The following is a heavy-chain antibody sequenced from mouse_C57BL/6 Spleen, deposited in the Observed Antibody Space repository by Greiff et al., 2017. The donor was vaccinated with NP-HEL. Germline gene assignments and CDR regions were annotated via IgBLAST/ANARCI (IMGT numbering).Heavy chain of an antibody. D-gene: IGHD2-4*01. CDR1: GYTFTSYW. Sequence: QVQLKQPGAELVKPGASVKMSCKASGYTFTSYWITWVKQRPGQGLEWIGDIYPGSGSTNYNEKFKSKATLTVDTSSSTAYMQLSSLTSEDSAVYYCARRDYDYGYWYFDVWGTGTTVTVSS. CDR2: IYPGSGST. J-gene: IGHJ1*03. CDR3: ARRDYDYGYWYFDV. V-gene: IGHV1-55*01.